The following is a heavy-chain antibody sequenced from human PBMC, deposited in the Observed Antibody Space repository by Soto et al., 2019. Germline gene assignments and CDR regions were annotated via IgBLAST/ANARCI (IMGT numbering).Heavy chain of an antibody. CDR1: GFTLSSYG. Sequence: GGSLRLSCAASGFTLSSYGMHWVRQAPGKGLEWVAVISYDGSNKYLADSVKGRFTISRDNSKNTLYLQMNSLRAEDTAVYYCARDSGGSYWGADYWGQGTLVTVSS. D-gene: IGHD1-26*01. J-gene: IGHJ4*02. CDR3: ARDSGGSYWGADY. V-gene: IGHV3-30*03. CDR2: ISYDGSNK.